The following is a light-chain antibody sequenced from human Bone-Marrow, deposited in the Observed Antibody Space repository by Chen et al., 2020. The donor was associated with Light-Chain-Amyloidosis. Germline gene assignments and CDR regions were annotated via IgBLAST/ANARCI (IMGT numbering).Light chain of an antibody. Sequence: NFMLTQPHSVSESPGKTVIISCTRSSGSIATNYVQWYQQRPGSSPTTVIYEDDQRPSGVPVRFSGSIDRSANSACLTMSGLKPEDGADYYCQSYQGSSQGVFGGGTKLTVL. J-gene: IGLJ3*02. CDR3: QSYQGSSQGV. V-gene: IGLV6-57*01. CDR1: SGSIATNY. CDR2: EDD.